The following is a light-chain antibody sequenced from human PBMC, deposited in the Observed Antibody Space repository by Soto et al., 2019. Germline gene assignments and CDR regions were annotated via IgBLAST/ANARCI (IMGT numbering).Light chain of an antibody. CDR3: QQRSNWPPWT. CDR1: QSVSSY. Sequence: EIVLTQSPATLSLSPGERATLSCRASQSVSSYLAWSQQKPGQAPRLLIYDASNRATGIPARFSGSGSGTDCTLTISSLEPEDFAVYYCQQRSNWPPWTFGQGTKVEIK. V-gene: IGKV3-11*01. CDR2: DAS. J-gene: IGKJ1*01.